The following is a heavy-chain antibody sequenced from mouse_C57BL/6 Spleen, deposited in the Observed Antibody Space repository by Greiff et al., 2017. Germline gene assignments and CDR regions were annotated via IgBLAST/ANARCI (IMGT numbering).Heavy chain of an antibody. Sequence: VQLQQPGAELVKPGASVKVSCTASGYTFTSYWMHWVKQRPGQGLEWIGRIHPSDSDTNYNQKFKGKVTLTVDKTSSTADMQISSLTAEDSAFYYGARGGNCGRYFDMDCWGQGTSVTAYS. V-gene: IGHV1-74*01. CDR3: ARGGNCGRYFDMDC. D-gene: IGHD4-1*01. CDR2: IHPSDSDT. J-gene: IGHJ4*01. CDR1: GYTFTSYW.